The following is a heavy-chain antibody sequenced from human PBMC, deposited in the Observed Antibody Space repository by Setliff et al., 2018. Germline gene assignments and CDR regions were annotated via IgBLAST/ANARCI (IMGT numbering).Heavy chain of an antibody. CDR1: GFTFSSYS. J-gene: IGHJ3*01. CDR3: GRAGKPYAIDV. CDR2: ISTSSSYI. Sequence: PGESLKISCAASGFTFSSYSMNWVRQAPGKGLEWVSSISTSSSYIYYADSVKGRFTISRDNAKKSLFLQMDSLRAEDTAVYFCGRAGKPYAIDVWGQGTMVTVSS. V-gene: IGHV3-21*01.